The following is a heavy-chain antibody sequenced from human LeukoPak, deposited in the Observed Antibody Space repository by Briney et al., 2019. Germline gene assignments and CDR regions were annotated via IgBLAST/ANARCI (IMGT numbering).Heavy chain of an antibody. CDR3: ARQGRLPNWGTTPYFDY. Sequence: SETLSLTCTVSGGSISSSSYYWGWIRQPPGKGLEWIGSIYYSGSTYYNPSLKSRVTISVDTSKNQFSLKLSSVTAADTAVYYCARQGRLPNWGTTPYFDYWGQGTLVTVSS. D-gene: IGHD7-27*01. CDR1: GGSISSSSYY. V-gene: IGHV4-39*01. J-gene: IGHJ4*02. CDR2: IYYSGST.